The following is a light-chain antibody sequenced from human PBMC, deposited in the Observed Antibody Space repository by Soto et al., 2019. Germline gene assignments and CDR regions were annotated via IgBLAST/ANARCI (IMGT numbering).Light chain of an antibody. V-gene: IGLV1-40*01. CDR2: GDS. J-gene: IGLJ1*01. CDR3: QTYDSSRSMFV. Sequence: QSVLTQTPSVSGAPGQRITISCTGSSSNIGAGYDVHWYQQLPGTAPKLLIFGDSSRPSGVPDRFSDSKSGTSASLAITGLRSEDEADYYCQTYDSSRSMFVFGTGTKVTVL. CDR1: SSNIGAGYD.